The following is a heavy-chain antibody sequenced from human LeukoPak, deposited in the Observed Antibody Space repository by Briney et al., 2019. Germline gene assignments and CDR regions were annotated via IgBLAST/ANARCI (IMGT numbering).Heavy chain of an antibody. CDR2: IRFNGN. CDR3: ARENWDFDF. V-gene: IGHV3-30*02. Sequence: PGGSLRLSCAASGFTFSNYAIHWVRQAPGKGLEWVASIRFNGNFYADYVKGRFTISRDNSKSTASLQMDTLRTEDTALYYCARENWDFDFWGQGTLVTVSS. CDR1: GFTFSNYA. D-gene: IGHD7-27*01. J-gene: IGHJ4*02.